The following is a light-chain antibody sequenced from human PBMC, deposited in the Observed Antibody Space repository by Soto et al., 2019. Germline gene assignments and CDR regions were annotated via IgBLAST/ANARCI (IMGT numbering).Light chain of an antibody. CDR3: QQRSRWPPWT. Sequence: EVVLTQSPATLSLSPGDTATLSCRASQSINTYLAWYQQKPGQAPRLLIYGASTRATGIPARFSGTGSGTDFTLSIHSLAPEDFAVDFCQQRSRWPPWTFGQGTKVEIK. J-gene: IGKJ1*01. CDR1: QSINTY. V-gene: IGKV3-11*01. CDR2: GAS.